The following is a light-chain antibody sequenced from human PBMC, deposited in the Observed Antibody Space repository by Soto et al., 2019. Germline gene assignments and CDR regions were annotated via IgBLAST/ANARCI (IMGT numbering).Light chain of an antibody. V-gene: IGLV2-8*01. CDR1: SSDFGGYDR. J-gene: IGLJ2*01. CDR2: GVT. Sequence: QSALTQPPSASGSPGHSVTISCTGTSSDFGGYDRVSWCQQHPGKAPKLRIYGVTDRISGVHYRFSGSKSGNTASLTVSGLQAEDEADYFCASYGGRDDMILGVGTKLTVL. CDR3: ASYGGRDDMI.